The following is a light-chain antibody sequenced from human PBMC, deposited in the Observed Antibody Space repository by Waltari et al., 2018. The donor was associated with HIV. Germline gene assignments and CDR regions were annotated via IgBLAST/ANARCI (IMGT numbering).Light chain of an antibody. CDR1: SSDVGGYNY. V-gene: IGLV2-11*01. CDR2: DVN. J-gene: IGLJ1*01. CDR3: YSYAGSYTSV. Sequence: QSALTQPRSVSGSPGQPVTISCTGTSSDVGGYNYVSWYHQHPGKAPKLMIYDVNKRPPGVPDRFAGSKSGNTASLTISGLQTEDEADYYCYSYAGSYTSVFGTGTTVTVL.